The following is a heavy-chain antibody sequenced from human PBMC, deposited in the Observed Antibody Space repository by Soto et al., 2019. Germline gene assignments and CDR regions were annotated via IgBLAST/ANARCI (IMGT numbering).Heavy chain of an antibody. CDR2: VYNSGST. J-gene: IGHJ4*02. CDR1: VGSISSNY. V-gene: IGHV4-59*01. CDR3: ARYRREAVAGYTLDN. Sequence: TSETLSLTCIFSVGSISSNYWTWIRQFPGKGLEWIGYVYNSGSTNYNPSLKSRVTISEDTSKNQFSLKVNSMTAADTAVYYCARYRREAVAGYTLDNWGQGILVTVSS. D-gene: IGHD6-13*01.